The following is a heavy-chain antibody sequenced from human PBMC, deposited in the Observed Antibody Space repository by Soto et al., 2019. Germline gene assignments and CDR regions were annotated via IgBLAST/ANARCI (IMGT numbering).Heavy chain of an antibody. CDR3: ARDLSRIAAAGTFDY. CDR1: GFTVSSYA. J-gene: IGHJ4*02. V-gene: IGHV3-30-3*01. D-gene: IGHD6-13*01. CDR2: ISYDGSNK. Sequence: GGSLRLSCAASGFTVSSYAMYWVRQAPGKGLEWVAVISYDGSNKYYADSVKGRFTISRDNSKNTLYLQMNSLRAEDTAVYYCARDLSRIAAAGTFDYWGQGTLVTVSS.